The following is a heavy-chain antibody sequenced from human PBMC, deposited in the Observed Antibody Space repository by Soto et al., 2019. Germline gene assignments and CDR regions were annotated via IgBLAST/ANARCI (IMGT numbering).Heavy chain of an antibody. CDR3: AHRGYMYGNWDHGYFDY. Sequence: QISLKESGPPRVKSTQTLTLTCTFSGFSLTTSGVGVGWIRQPPGRALEWLAVIYWDDDKRYSPSLKSRLTITKDTSKNQVVLTMTNMDPVDTATYFCAHRGYMYGNWDHGYFDYWGQGALVTVSS. D-gene: IGHD5-18*01. V-gene: IGHV2-5*02. CDR2: IYWDDDK. J-gene: IGHJ4*02. CDR1: GFSLTTSGVG.